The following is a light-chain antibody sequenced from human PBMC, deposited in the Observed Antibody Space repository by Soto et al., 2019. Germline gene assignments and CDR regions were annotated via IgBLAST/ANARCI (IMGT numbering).Light chain of an antibody. J-gene: IGKJ1*01. CDR3: QQYVHWPPGT. CDR1: QSVSSY. V-gene: IGKV3-11*01. Sequence: EIVLTQSPATLSLSPGERATLSCRASQSVSSYLAWYQQKPGQAPRLLIYDASNRATGIPARFSGSGSGTDFTLTISSLEPEDFAVYYCQQYVHWPPGTFGQGTTVDIK. CDR2: DAS.